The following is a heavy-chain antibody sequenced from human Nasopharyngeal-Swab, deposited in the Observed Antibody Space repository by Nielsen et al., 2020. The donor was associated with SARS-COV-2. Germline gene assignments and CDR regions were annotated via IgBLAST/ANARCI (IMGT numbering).Heavy chain of an antibody. CDR3: ARDLGDYGDYALDP. Sequence: QAPGKGLEWIGSIYHSGSTYYNPSLKSRVTISVDTSKNQFSLKLSSVTAADTAVYYCARDLGDYGDYALDPWGQGTLVTVSS. V-gene: IGHV4-38-2*02. D-gene: IGHD4-17*01. J-gene: IGHJ5*02. CDR2: IYHSGST.